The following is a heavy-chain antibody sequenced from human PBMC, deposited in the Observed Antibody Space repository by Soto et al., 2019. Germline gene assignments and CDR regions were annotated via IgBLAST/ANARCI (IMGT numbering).Heavy chain of an antibody. CDR3: ARDDEYSGNGMDV. D-gene: IGHD3-10*01. CDR1: GFTFSNYG. J-gene: IGHJ6*02. Sequence: QVQLVESGGGVVQPGRSLTLSCAASGFTFSNYGMHWVSQAPGKGLEWVAVILNDGSNRYHADSVKDRFTISRDNSKNTLYLQMNSLRAEDTAVYYCARDDEYSGNGMDVWGQGTTVTVS. V-gene: IGHV3-33*01. CDR2: ILNDGSNR.